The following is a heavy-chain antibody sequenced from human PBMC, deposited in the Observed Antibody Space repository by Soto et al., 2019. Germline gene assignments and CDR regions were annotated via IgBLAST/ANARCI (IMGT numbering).Heavy chain of an antibody. CDR3: ARCLADYYDSSGSNWFDP. CDR1: GGTFSSYA. D-gene: IGHD3-22*01. Sequence: QVQLVQSGAEVKKPGSSVKVSCKASGGTFSSYAISWVRQSPGQGLEWMGGIIPIFGTANYAQKFQGRVTITADESTSTAYMELSSLRSEDTAVYYCARCLADYYDSSGSNWFDPWRQGTLVTVSS. V-gene: IGHV1-69*12. J-gene: IGHJ5*02. CDR2: IIPIFGTA.